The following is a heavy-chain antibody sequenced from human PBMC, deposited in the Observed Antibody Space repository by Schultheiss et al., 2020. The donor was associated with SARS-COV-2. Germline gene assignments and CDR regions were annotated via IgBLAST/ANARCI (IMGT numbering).Heavy chain of an antibody. CDR1: GFTFSSYG. Sequence: GGSLRLSCAASGFTFSSYGMHWVRQAPGKGLEWVAVIWYDGSNKYYADSVKGRFTISRDNSKNTLYLQMNSLRAEDTAVYYCARNEYSSSSLVLHYYYGMDVWGQGTTVTVSS. J-gene: IGHJ6*02. CDR2: IWYDGSNK. V-gene: IGHV3-33*08. D-gene: IGHD6-6*01. CDR3: ARNEYSSSSLVLHYYYGMDV.